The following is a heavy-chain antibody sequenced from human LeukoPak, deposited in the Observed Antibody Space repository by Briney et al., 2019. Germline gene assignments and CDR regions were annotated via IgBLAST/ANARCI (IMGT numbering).Heavy chain of an antibody. V-gene: IGHV1-24*01. Sequence: ASVKVSCKVSGYTLTELSMHWVRQAPGKGLEWMGGFDPEDGETIYAQKFQGRVTMTEDTSTDTAYMELSSLRSEDTAVYYCATTYSSGWYGDYWGQGTLVIVSS. J-gene: IGHJ4*02. D-gene: IGHD6-19*01. CDR1: GYTLTELS. CDR2: FDPEDGET. CDR3: ATTYSSGWYGDY.